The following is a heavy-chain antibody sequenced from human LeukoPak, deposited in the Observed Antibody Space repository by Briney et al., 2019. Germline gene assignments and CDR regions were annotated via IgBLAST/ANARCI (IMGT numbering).Heavy chain of an antibody. CDR1: GFTFSSYA. Sequence: GGSLRLSCAASGFTFSSYAMTWVRQAPGKGLEWVSAVSGTGYNTYYVDFVEGRFTISRDNAKNTLYLEMESLRAEDTAVYYCASGAVGRYPAVGYWGQGTLVTVSS. D-gene: IGHD4-23*01. J-gene: IGHJ4*02. CDR2: VSGTGYNT. CDR3: ASGAVGRYPAVGY. V-gene: IGHV3-23*01.